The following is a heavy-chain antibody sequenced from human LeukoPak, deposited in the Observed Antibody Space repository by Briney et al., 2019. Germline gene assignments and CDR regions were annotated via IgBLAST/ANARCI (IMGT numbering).Heavy chain of an antibody. CDR3: AREGIPGNDAFDI. D-gene: IGHD1-14*01. CDR1: GFTFSTAS. Sequence: GGSLRLSCAASGFTFSTASMNWVRQAPGRGLEWVASITTSSSYIFYADSVKGRFTISRDDARNSLYLQMNSLGAEDTAVYYCAREGIPGNDAFDIWGQGTMVAVSS. CDR2: ITTSSSYI. V-gene: IGHV3-21*01. J-gene: IGHJ3*02.